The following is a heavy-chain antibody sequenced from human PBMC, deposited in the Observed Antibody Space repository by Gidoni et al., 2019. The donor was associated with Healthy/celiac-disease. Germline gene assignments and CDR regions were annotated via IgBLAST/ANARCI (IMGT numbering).Heavy chain of an antibody. CDR3: ANLEAAGKNY. V-gene: IGHV3-23*01. J-gene: IGHJ4*02. D-gene: IGHD6-13*01. Sequence: EWVSAISGSGGSTYYADSVKGRFTISRDNSKNTLYLQMNSLRAEDTAVYYCANLEAAGKNYWGQGTLVTVSS. CDR2: ISGSGGST.